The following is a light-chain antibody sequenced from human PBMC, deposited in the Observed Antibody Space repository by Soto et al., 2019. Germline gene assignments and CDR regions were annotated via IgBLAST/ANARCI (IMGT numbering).Light chain of an antibody. V-gene: IGKV3-15*01. CDR1: QSVSSN. CDR2: GAS. J-gene: IGKJ1*01. CDR3: QQYSNWPRT. Sequence: EIVMTQSPVTQSVSPGERATLSCRASQSVSSNLAWYQQKPGQAPRLLIYGASSRATGIPARFSGSGSGTEFTLTISSLQSEDFAVYYCQQYSNWPRTFGQETKVEIK.